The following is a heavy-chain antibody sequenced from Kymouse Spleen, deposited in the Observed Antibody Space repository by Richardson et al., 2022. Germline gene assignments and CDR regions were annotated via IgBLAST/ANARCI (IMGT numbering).Heavy chain of an antibody. CDR3: AKDQALTEDGMDV. CDR1: GFTFSSYG. CDR2: ISYDGSNK. J-gene: IGHJ6*02. D-gene: IGHD3-9*01. Sequence: QVQLVESGGGVVQPGRSLRLSCAASGFTFSSYGMHWVRQAPGKGLEWVAVISYDGSNKYYADSVKGRFTISRDNSKNTLYLQMNSLRAEDTAVYYCAKDQALTEDGMDVWGQGTTVTVSS. V-gene: IGHV3-30*18.